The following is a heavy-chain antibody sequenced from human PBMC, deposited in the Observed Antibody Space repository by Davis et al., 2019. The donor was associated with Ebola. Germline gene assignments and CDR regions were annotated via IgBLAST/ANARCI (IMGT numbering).Heavy chain of an antibody. V-gene: IGHV3-33*01. J-gene: IGHJ4*02. Sequence: GGSLRLSCAASGFTFSSYGMHWVRQAPGKGLEWVAVIWYDGSNKYYADSVKGRFTISRDNSKNTLYLQMNSLRAEDTAVYYCARGQGDYGGNSYFDYWGQGTLVTVSS. CDR1: GFTFSSYG. CDR2: IWYDGSNK. D-gene: IGHD4-23*01. CDR3: ARGQGDYGGNSYFDY.